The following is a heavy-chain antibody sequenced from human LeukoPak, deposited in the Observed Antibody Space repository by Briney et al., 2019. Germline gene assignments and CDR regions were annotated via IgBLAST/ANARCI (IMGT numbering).Heavy chain of an antibody. J-gene: IGHJ4*02. CDR3: ARDYYDSSGYYLGFDY. Sequence: PSQTLSLTCAVSGGSISSGAYSWSWIRQPPGKGLEWIGYIYHSGSTNYNPSLKSRVTMSVDTSKNQFSLKLSSVTAADTAVYYCARDYYDSSGYYLGFDYWGQGTLVTVSS. V-gene: IGHV4-30-2*01. CDR1: GGSISSGAYS. CDR2: IYHSGST. D-gene: IGHD3-22*01.